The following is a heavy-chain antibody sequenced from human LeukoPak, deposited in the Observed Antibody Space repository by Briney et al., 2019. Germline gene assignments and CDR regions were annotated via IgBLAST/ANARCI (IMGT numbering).Heavy chain of an antibody. V-gene: IGHV1-69*06. CDR1: GGTFSSYA. D-gene: IGHD2-2*01. Sequence: ASVKVSCKASGGTFSSYAISWVRQAPGQGLEWMGGIIPIFGTANYAQKFQGTVTITADKSTSTAYMELSSLRSEDTAVYYCARRTLDCSSTSCSYYFDYWGQGTLVTVSS. J-gene: IGHJ4*02. CDR2: IIPIFGTA. CDR3: ARRTLDCSSTSCSYYFDY.